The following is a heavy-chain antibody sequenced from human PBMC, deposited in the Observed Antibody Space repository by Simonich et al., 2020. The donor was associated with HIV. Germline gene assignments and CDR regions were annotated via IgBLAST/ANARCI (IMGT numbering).Heavy chain of an antibody. J-gene: IGHJ5*02. CDR2: INHSGST. CDR3: ARPAGTGTLGFDP. Sequence: QVQLQRWGAGLLKPSETLSLTCAVYGGSFSGYYWSWIRQPPGKGLEWIGEINHSGSTNYNPSLKSRVPISVDTSKNQFSLKLSSVTAADTAVYYCARPAGTGTLGFDPWGQGTLVTVSS. D-gene: IGHD1-1*01. V-gene: IGHV4-34*01. CDR1: GGSFSGYY.